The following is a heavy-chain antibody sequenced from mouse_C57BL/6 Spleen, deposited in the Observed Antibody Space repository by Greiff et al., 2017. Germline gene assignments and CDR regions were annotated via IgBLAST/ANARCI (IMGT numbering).Heavy chain of an antibody. CDR1: GYTFTSYD. CDR3: AREGYGSSYVNFDV. V-gene: IGHV1-85*01. D-gene: IGHD1-1*01. CDR2: IYPRGGST. J-gene: IGHJ1*03. Sequence: VQLQQSGPELVKPGASVKLSCKASGYTFTSYDITWVKQRPGQGLEWIGCIYPRGGSTKYNEKFKGKATLTVDTSSSTAYMELHSLTSEDSAVYFCAREGYGSSYVNFDVWGTGTTVTVSS.